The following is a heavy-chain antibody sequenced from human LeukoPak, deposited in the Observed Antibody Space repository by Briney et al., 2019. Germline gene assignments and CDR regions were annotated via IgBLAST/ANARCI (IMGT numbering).Heavy chain of an antibody. CDR2: ISGSGGGT. CDR1: GFTFSSYA. Sequence: GGSLRLSCAASGFTFSSYAMSWVRQAPEKGLEWVSTISGSGGGTYYADSVKGRFTISRDDSKNTLYLQMNSLRAEDTAVYYCAADAGYCSSTSCYETRNGNWFDPWGQGTLVTVSS. J-gene: IGHJ5*02. CDR3: AADAGYCSSTSCYETRNGNWFDP. V-gene: IGHV3-23*01. D-gene: IGHD2-2*01.